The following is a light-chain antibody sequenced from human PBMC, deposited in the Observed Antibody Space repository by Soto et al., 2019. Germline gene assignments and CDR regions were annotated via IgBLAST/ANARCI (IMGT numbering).Light chain of an antibody. J-gene: IGLJ1*01. CDR2: DVN. V-gene: IGLV2-11*01. CDR3: CSFSGTSTLYV. Sequence: QSALTQPRSVSGSPGQSVTISCTGSSSDVGGYNYVSWYQQHPGEAPKLMIYDVNERPSPGVPDRFSGSKSGNTASLTISGLQAEDEAEYYCCSFSGTSTLYVFGSGTKVTVL. CDR1: SSDVGGYNY.